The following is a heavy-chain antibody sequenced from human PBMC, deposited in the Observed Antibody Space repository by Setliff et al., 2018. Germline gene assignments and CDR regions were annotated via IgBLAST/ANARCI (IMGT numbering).Heavy chain of an antibody. J-gene: IGHJ5*02. D-gene: IGHD6-6*01. CDR1: GDSFSDYY. CDR3: ARGYAARVGFGNWFDP. CDR2: ISHSGST. Sequence: SETLSLTCAVYGDSFSDYYWSWIRQPPGKGLEWIGEISHSGSTNYNPSLKSRVTISVDTPNNQFSLKLSSVTAADTAVFYCARGYAARVGFGNWFDPWGQGTLVTVSS. V-gene: IGHV4-34*01.